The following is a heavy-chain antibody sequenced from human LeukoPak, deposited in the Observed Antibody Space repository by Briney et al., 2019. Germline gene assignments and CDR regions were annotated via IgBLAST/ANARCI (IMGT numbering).Heavy chain of an antibody. CDR1: GYSFTSYW. CDR2: IYPGDSAT. CDR3: ARLNRAYYYDSSGVGAAFDT. D-gene: IGHD3-22*01. Sequence: GESLKISCKGSGYSFTSYWIGWVRQMPGKGLEWMGIIYPGDSATRYSPSFQGQVTISADKSISTTYLQWSSLKASDTAMYYCARLNRAYYYDSSGVGAAFDTWGQGTMVTVSS. V-gene: IGHV5-51*01. J-gene: IGHJ3*02.